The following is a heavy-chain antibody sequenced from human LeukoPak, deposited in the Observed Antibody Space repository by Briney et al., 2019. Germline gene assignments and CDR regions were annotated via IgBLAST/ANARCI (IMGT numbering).Heavy chain of an antibody. D-gene: IGHD3-10*01. J-gene: IGHJ3*02. V-gene: IGHV3-49*04. Sequence: GGSLRLSCTASGFTFGDYAMSWVRQAPGKGLEWVGFIRSKAYGGTTEYAASVKGRFTISRDDSKSIAYLQMNSLRAEDTAVYYCAFISSGSYWMDAFDIWGQGTMVTVS. CDR2: IRSKAYGGTT. CDR3: AFISSGSYWMDAFDI. CDR1: GFTFGDYA.